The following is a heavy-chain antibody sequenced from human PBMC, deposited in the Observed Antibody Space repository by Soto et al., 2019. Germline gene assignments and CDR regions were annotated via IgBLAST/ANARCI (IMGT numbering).Heavy chain of an antibody. Sequence: ASVKVSCKASGYTFSGYGISWVRQAPGQGLEWMGWISAYNGNTNYAEKFQGRVTMTTDTSTSTAYMELRSLRSDDTAVYYCARAAYEILTGYYRHWGQGTQVTVSS. V-gene: IGHV1-18*01. CDR3: ARAAYEILTGYYRH. J-gene: IGHJ4*02. CDR2: ISAYNGNT. D-gene: IGHD3-9*01. CDR1: GYTFSGYG.